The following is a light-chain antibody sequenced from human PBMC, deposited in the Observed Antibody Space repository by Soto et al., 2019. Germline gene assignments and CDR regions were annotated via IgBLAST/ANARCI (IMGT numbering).Light chain of an antibody. J-gene: IGLJ1*01. V-gene: IGLV2-14*01. CDR3: NSYSGGNTLSV. CDR2: DVT. Sequence: QSVLTQPASVAGSPGQSITIPCNGTSNDIGGYNFVSWFQQHPGKAPQLLICDVTRRPSGVSDRFSGYKSGNTASLTISGFQAEDEGDYYCNSYSGGNTLSVFGSGTKLTVL. CDR1: SNDIGGYNF.